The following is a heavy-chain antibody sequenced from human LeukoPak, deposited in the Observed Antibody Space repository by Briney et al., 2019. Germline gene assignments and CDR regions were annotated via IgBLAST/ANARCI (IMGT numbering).Heavy chain of an antibody. V-gene: IGHV3-23*01. CDR3: AKGRVSSNGWTFNDY. D-gene: IGHD6-19*01. CDR1: GFTLSSYG. Sequence: GGSLRLSCAASGFTLSSYGMSWVRQAPGKGLEWVSSLSGSDESTYYADSVKGRFTISRDTSENTLYLRMNSLRAEDTAVYHCAKGRVSSNGWTFNDYWGQGTLVTVSS. J-gene: IGHJ4*02. CDR2: LSGSDEST.